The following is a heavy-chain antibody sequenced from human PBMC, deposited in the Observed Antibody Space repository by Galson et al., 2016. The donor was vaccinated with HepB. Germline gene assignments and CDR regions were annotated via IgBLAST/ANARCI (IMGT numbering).Heavy chain of an antibody. J-gene: IGHJ3*02. Sequence: SLRLSCAASGFSISIYSMNWVRQAPGKGLEWVSAIRGSGTGTSYTDSVKGRFTLSRDNSKNTLYLQMNSLRAEDAAVYYCAKIRLVGYNSGWGGSFDIWGRGTMVTVSS. CDR1: GFSISIYS. D-gene: IGHD6-19*01. CDR3: AKIRLVGYNSGWGGSFDI. V-gene: IGHV3-23*01. CDR2: IRGSGTGT.